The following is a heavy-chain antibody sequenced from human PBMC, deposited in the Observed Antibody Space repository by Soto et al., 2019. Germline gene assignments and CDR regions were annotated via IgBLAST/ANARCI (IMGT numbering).Heavy chain of an antibody. CDR2: ISGSGVGT. J-gene: IGHJ3*02. CDR1: GFTFSSYA. Sequence: EVQLLESGGGLVQPGGSLRLSCAASGFTFSSYAMSWVRQAPGKGLEWVSAISGSGVGTYYADSVKGRFTISRDNSKNTLYRQMNSLRAEDTAVYYCTKCMTTVTTFPFDIWGQGTMVSVSS. V-gene: IGHV3-23*01. D-gene: IGHD4-17*01. CDR3: TKCMTTVTTFPFDI.